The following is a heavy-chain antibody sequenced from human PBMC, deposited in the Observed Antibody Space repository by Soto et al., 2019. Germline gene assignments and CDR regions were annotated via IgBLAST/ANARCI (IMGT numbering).Heavy chain of an antibody. J-gene: IGHJ3*02. Sequence: SETLSLTCTVSGGSISSGGYYWSWIRQHPGKGMEWIGYIYYSGSTYYNPSLKSRVTISVDTSKNQFSLKLSSVTAADTAVYYCARERSDHDFDIWGQGTMVTVSS. V-gene: IGHV4-31*03. CDR1: GGSISSGGYY. CDR2: IYYSGST. CDR3: ARERSDHDFDI.